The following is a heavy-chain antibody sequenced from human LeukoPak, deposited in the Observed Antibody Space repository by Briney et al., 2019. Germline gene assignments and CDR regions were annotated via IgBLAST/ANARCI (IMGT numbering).Heavy chain of an antibody. CDR1: GGSISSYY. D-gene: IGHD4-17*01. Sequence: SETLSLTCTVSGGSISSYYWSWIRQPPGKGLEWIGYIYYSGSTNYNPSLKSRVTISVDTSKNQFSLKLSSVTAADTAVYYCARGRDYGDSREFDYWGQGTLVTVSS. CDR3: ARGRDYGDSREFDY. J-gene: IGHJ4*02. V-gene: IGHV4-59*12. CDR2: IYYSGST.